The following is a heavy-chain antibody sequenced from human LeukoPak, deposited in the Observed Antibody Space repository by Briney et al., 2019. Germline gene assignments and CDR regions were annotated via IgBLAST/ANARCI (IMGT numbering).Heavy chain of an antibody. D-gene: IGHD3-22*01. J-gene: IGHJ4*02. CDR3: ASGGRITIIAHPAYYFDS. V-gene: IGHV1-69*13. CDR1: GGTFSSYA. CDR2: IIPIFGTA. Sequence: SVKVSCKASGGTFSSYAISWVRQAPGQGLEWMGGIIPIFGTANYAQKFQGRVTITADESTSTAYMELSSLRSEDTAVYYCASGGRITIIAHPAYYFDSWGQGTLVTVSS.